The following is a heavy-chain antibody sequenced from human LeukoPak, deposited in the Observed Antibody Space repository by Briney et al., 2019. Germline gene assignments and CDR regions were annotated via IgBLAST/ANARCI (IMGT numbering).Heavy chain of an antibody. CDR3: ARGGIPPHYYMDV. Sequence: ASVKVSCKASGYTLNTYGVSWVRQAPGQGLEWMGSISAYNGNTNYAQKLQGRVTLTTGTSTSTAYLELRSLRSDDTAVYYCARGGIPPHYYMDVWGKGTTVTVSS. V-gene: IGHV1-18*01. CDR2: ISAYNGNT. CDR1: GYTLNTYG. D-gene: IGHD6-13*01. J-gene: IGHJ6*03.